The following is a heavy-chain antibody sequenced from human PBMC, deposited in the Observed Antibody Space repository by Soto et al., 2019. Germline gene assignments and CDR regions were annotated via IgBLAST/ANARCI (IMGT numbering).Heavy chain of an antibody. Sequence: ASVKVSCKASGGTFSSYGISWVRQAPGQGLEWMGWISAYNGNTNYAQKLQGRVTMTRDTSTSTVYMELSSLRSEDTAVYYCARAGGGSDIVVVPADDYYYYYMDVWGKGTTVTVSS. D-gene: IGHD2-2*01. CDR3: ARAGGGSDIVVVPADDYYYYYMDV. CDR2: ISAYNGNT. CDR1: GGTFSSYG. J-gene: IGHJ6*03. V-gene: IGHV1-18*01.